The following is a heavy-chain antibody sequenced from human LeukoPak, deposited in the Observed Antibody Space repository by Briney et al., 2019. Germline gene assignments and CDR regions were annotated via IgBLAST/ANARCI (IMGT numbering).Heavy chain of an antibody. V-gene: IGHV3-53*01. CDR1: GFTVSSNY. D-gene: IGHD2-15*01. J-gene: IGHJ4*02. CDR2: IYSGGST. Sequence: GGSLRLSCAASGFTVSSNYMSWVRQAPGKGLEWVSVIYSGGSTYYADSVKGRFTISRDNSKNTLYLQMNSLRAEDTAVYYCARVGCSGGSCYWSSSYYFDYWGQGTLVTVSS. CDR3: ARVGCSGGSCYWSSSYYFDY.